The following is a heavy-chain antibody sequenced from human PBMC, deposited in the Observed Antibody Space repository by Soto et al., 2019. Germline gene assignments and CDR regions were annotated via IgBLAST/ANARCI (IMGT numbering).Heavy chain of an antibody. CDR2: ISHDGSNT. D-gene: IGHD2-8*01. Sequence: LRLSCAASGFAFSRSSMHWVRQAPGRGLEWVALISHDGSNTDYAGSVRGRFSISRDNSENTLYLQMNSLRVEDAAVYYCAGDPCSNGVCYNFEYWGQGTLVTVSS. CDR3: AGDPCSNGVCYNFEY. CDR1: GFAFSRSS. J-gene: IGHJ4*02. V-gene: IGHV3-30*04.